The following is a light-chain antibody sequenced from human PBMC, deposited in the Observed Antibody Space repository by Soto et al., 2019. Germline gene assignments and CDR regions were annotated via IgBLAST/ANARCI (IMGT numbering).Light chain of an antibody. Sequence: DIQMTQSPSSLSASGGDRVTITCRASQSISKYLNWYQQKPGEAPRLLIYAASSLQSGVPSRFSGSGSGTDFTLTISSLQPEDFATYYCQQSYNTYPTFGQGTKVDIK. V-gene: IGKV1-39*01. CDR1: QSISKY. CDR2: AAS. J-gene: IGKJ1*01. CDR3: QQSYNTYPT.